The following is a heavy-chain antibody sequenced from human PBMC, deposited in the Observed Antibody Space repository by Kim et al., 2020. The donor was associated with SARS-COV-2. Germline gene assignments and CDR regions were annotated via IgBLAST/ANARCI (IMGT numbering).Heavy chain of an antibody. CDR1: GGSVSSGSYY. V-gene: IGHV4-61*01. CDR2: IYYSGST. J-gene: IGHJ5*02. D-gene: IGHD4-17*01. Sequence: SETLSLTCTVSGGSVSSGSYYWSWIRQPPGKGLEWIGYIYYSGSTNYNPSLKSRVTISVDTSKNQFSLKLSSVTAADTAVYYCARDSYGDYYGLRWFDPWGQGTLVTVSS. CDR3: ARDSYGDYYGLRWFDP.